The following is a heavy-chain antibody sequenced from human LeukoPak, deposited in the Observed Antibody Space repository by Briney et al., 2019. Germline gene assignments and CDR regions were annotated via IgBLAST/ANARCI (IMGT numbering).Heavy chain of an antibody. J-gene: IGHJ5*02. V-gene: IGHV7-4-1*02. CDR3: ARDGSYSPRCWFDP. CDR1: GYTFTTYA. Sequence: ASVTVPCTASGYTFTTYAMNWVRQAPGQGLEWMGWINTNTGNPTYAQGFTGRFVFSLDTSVSTAYLQISSLKAEDTAVYYCARDGSYSPRCWFDPWGQGTLVTVSS. D-gene: IGHD1-26*01. CDR2: INTNTGNP.